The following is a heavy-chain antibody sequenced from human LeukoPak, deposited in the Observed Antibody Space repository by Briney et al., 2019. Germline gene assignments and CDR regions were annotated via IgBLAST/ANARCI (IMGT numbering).Heavy chain of an antibody. V-gene: IGHV4-59*01. CDR1: DDSITMYY. J-gene: IGHJ4*02. D-gene: IGHD3-22*01. CDR2: VDHTGST. Sequence: PSETLSLTCSVSDDSITMYYWTWIRQPPGKGLEWIGYVDHTGSTNFNPSLNGRVSISRDTTKNLFSLRLRSVTAADTAVYFCARGGGSGYYLVPLGYWGQGTLVTVSS. CDR3: ARGGGSGYYLVPLGY.